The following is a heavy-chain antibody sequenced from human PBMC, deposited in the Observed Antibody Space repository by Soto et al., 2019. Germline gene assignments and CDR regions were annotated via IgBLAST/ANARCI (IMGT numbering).Heavy chain of an antibody. V-gene: IGHV3-23*01. Sequence: PGGSLRLSCAASGFTFSNAWMNWVRQAPGKGLEWVSAISGSGGSTYYADSVKGRFTTSRDNSKNTLYLQMNSLRAEDTAVYYCAKEAMVRGATLADYWGQGTLVTVSS. CDR3: AKEAMVRGATLADY. D-gene: IGHD3-10*01. CDR1: GFTFSNAW. J-gene: IGHJ4*02. CDR2: ISGSGGST.